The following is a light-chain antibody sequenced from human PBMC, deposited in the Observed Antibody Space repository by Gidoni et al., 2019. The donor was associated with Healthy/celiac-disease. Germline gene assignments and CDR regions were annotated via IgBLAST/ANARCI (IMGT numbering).Light chain of an antibody. V-gene: IGKV1-33*01. CDR2: DAS. CDR1: QDISNY. CDR3: PQYDNLPLT. J-gene: IGKJ3*01. Sequence: DIKMTPSPSSLSASVGDRVTITCQQSQDISNYLNWYQQKPGKAPKLLIYDASNLETGVPSRFSGSGSGTDFTFPISSLQPEDIATYYCPQYDNLPLTFGPGTKVDIK.